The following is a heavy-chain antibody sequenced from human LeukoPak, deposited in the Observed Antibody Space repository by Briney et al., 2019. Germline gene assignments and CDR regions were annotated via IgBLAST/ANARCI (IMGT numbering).Heavy chain of an antibody. CDR3: ARTYGSGSYYKMGDDY. D-gene: IGHD3-10*01. CDR2: ISGSGGGT. Sequence: GGSLRLSCAASEFTFRSHVMSWVRQAPGKGLEWVSAISGSGGGTYYADSVKGRFTISRDNSKNTLYLQMSSLRAEDTAVYYCARTYGSGSYYKMGDDYWGQGTLVTVSS. J-gene: IGHJ4*02. V-gene: IGHV3-23*01. CDR1: EFTFRSHV.